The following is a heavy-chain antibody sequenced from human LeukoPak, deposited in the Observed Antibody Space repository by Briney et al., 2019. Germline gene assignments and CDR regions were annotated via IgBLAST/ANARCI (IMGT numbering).Heavy chain of an antibody. Sequence: VASVKVSCXASGYTFTNYYMHWVRQAPGQGLEWMAIINPSGGSTSYAQKFQGRVTMTRDTSTSTVYMELSSLRSEDTAVYYCAREDYGDSYYFDYWGQGTLVTVSS. J-gene: IGHJ4*02. CDR1: GYTFTNYY. D-gene: IGHD4-17*01. CDR2: INPSGGST. CDR3: AREDYGDSYYFDY. V-gene: IGHV1-46*01.